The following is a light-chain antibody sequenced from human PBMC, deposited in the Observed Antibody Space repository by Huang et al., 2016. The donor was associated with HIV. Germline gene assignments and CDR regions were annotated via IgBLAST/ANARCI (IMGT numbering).Light chain of an antibody. CDR3: QQYDSYPMT. Sequence: DIQMTQSPSSLSASVGDRFTITCRASQGISHYLAWFQQKPGKAPKPLIYGASSLHSGVPSKFSGSGSGTDFTLIISSLQPEDFATYYCQQYDSYPMTFGQGTRLDIK. CDR1: QGISHY. J-gene: IGKJ5*01. V-gene: IGKV1-16*02. CDR2: GAS.